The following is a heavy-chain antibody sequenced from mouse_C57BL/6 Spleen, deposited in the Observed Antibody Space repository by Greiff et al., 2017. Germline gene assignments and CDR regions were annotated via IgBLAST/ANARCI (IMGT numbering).Heavy chain of an antibody. CDR3: ARVPSTVGAMDY. Sequence: EVMLVESEGGLVQPGSSMKLSCTASGFTFSDYYMAWVRQVPEKGLEWVANINYDGSSTYYLDSLKSRFIISGDNAKNILYLQMSSLKSEDTATYYCARVPSTVGAMDYWGQGTSVTVSS. D-gene: IGHD1-1*01. CDR1: GFTFSDYY. CDR2: INYDGSST. V-gene: IGHV5-16*01. J-gene: IGHJ4*01.